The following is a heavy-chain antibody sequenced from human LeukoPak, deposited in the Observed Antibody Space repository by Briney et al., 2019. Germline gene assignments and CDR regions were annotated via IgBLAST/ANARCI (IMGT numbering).Heavy chain of an antibody. Sequence: SVKVSCKASGGTFSSYAVSWVRQAPGQGLEWMGGIIPIFGTANYAQKFQGRVTITADESTSTAYMELSSLRSEDTAVYYCATAHDYGERTYYYYYMDVWGKGTTVTVSS. D-gene: IGHD4-17*01. V-gene: IGHV1-69*01. J-gene: IGHJ6*03. CDR1: GGTFSSYA. CDR3: ATAHDYGERTYYYYYMDV. CDR2: IIPIFGTA.